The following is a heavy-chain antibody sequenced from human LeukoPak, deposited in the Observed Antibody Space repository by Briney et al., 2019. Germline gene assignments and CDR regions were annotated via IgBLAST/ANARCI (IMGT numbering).Heavy chain of an antibody. V-gene: IGHV1-2*02. D-gene: IGHD4-17*01. CDR3: ARVLYGASGPHDY. J-gene: IGHJ4*02. CDR1: GHTFTGYY. CDR2: INPNSGGT. Sequence: GSVRVSCKASGHTFTGYYMHWVRQAPGQGLEWMGWINPNSGGTNYAQKFQGRVTMTRDTSISTAYMELSRLRSDDTAVYYCARVLYGASGPHDYRGQGTLVTVSS.